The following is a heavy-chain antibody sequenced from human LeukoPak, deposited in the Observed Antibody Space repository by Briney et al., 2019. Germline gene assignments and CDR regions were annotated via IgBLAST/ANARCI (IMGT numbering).Heavy chain of an antibody. CDR3: ARGTDGMVVVVTATIYYFDY. CDR1: GGSISSYY. V-gene: IGHV4-59*12. CDR2: IYYSGST. J-gene: IGHJ4*02. Sequence: PSETLSLTCTVSGGSISSYYWSWIRQPPGKGLEWIGYIYYSGSTNYNPSLKSRVTISVDTSKNQFSLKLSSVTAADTAVYYCARGTDGMVVVVTATIYYFDYWGQGTLVTVSS. D-gene: IGHD2-21*02.